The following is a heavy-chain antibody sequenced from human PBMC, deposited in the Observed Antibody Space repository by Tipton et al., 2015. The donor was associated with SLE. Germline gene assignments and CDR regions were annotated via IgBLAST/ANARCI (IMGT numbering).Heavy chain of an antibody. CDR2: INHSGST. CDR3: ARKGSGSYLG. J-gene: IGHJ4*02. Sequence: LRLSCAVYGGSFSGYYWSWIRQPPGKGLEWIGEINHSGSTNYNPSLKSRVTISVDTSKNQFSLKLSSVTAADTAVYYCARKGSGSYLGWGQGTLVTVSS. CDR1: GGSFSGYY. V-gene: IGHV4-34*01. D-gene: IGHD1-26*01.